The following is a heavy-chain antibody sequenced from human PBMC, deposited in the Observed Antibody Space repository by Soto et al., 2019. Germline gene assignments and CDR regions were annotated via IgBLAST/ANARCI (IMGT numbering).Heavy chain of an antibody. Sequence: SETLSLTCTVSGCSIRSSSYYWGWIRQPPGKGLEWIGSIYYSGNTYYNPSLKSRVTISVDTSKNQFSLKLNFVTAADTAVYYCARLSIAVVPATSFDIWGQGTMVTVSS. CDR3: ARLSIAVVPATSFDI. V-gene: IGHV4-39*01. CDR1: GCSIRSSSYY. J-gene: IGHJ3*02. D-gene: IGHD2-2*01. CDR2: IYYSGNT.